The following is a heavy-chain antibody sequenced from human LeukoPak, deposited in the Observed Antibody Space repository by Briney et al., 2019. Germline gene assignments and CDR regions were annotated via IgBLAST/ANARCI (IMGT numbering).Heavy chain of an antibody. CDR3: APLGELVDGG. CDR1: GFTFSSYW. CDR2: INSDGSST. J-gene: IGHJ4*02. Sequence: PGGSLRLSCAASGFTFSSYWMHWVRQAPGKGLVWASRINSDGSSTSYADSVKGRFAISRDNAKNTLYLQMNSLRAEDTAVYYCAPLGELVDGGWGQGTLVTVSS. V-gene: IGHV3-74*01. D-gene: IGHD3-16*01.